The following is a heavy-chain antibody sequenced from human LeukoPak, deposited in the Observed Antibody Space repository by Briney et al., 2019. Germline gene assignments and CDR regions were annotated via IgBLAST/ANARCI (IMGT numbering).Heavy chain of an antibody. Sequence: ASVKVSCKASGYTFTGYYMHWVRQAPGQGLEWVGWINPDSGDTLYAQNFQGRVTLTRDTSISTAYMELGRLRSDDTAVYYCASGKPALYYFDYWGQGTLVTVSS. J-gene: IGHJ4*02. CDR2: INPDSGDT. D-gene: IGHD1-26*01. CDR3: ASGKPALYYFDY. CDR1: GYTFTGYY. V-gene: IGHV1-2*02.